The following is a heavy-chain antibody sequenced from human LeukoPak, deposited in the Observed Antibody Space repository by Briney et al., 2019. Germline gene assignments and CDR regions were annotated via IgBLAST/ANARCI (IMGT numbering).Heavy chain of an antibody. CDR2: IYHSGST. CDR3: ASATDIYYYGMDV. V-gene: IGHV4-30-2*01. J-gene: IGHJ6*02. D-gene: IGHD1-1*01. CDR1: GGSISSGGSS. Sequence: SQTLSLTCAVSGGSISSGGSSWSWIRQPPGKGLEWIGYIYHSGSTYYNPSLKSRVTISVDRSKNQFSLKLSSVTAADTAVYYCASATDIYYYGMDVWGQGTTVTVSS.